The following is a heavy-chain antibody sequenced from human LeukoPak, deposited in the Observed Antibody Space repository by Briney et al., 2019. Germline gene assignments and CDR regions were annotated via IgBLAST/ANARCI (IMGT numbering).Heavy chain of an antibody. D-gene: IGHD3-10*01. Sequence: SETLSLTCAVYGGSFSGYYWSWIRQPPGKGLEWIGEINHSGSTNYNPSLKSRVTISVDTSKNQFSLRLSSVTAADTAVYYCARGRFTMVRGVTRGAFDIWGQGTMVTVSS. J-gene: IGHJ3*02. V-gene: IGHV4-34*01. CDR1: GGSFSGYY. CDR3: ARGRFTMVRGVTRGAFDI. CDR2: INHSGST.